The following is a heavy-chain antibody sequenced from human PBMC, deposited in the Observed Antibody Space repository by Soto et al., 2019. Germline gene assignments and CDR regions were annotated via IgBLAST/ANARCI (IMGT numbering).Heavy chain of an antibody. D-gene: IGHD6-13*01. Sequence: EVQLVESGGGLVQPGGSLRLSCSASGFTFSSYAMHWVRQAPGKGLEYVSAISSNGGSTYYADSVKGRFTISRDNSKNTLYLQMSSLRAEDTAVYYCVKEGFWYSSSWSRDVDVWGQGTTVTVSS. CDR3: VKEGFWYSSSWSRDVDV. CDR1: GFTFSSYA. J-gene: IGHJ6*02. V-gene: IGHV3-64D*06. CDR2: ISSNGGST.